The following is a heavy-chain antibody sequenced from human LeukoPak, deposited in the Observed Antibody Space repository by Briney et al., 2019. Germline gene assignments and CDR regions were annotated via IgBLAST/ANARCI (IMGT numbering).Heavy chain of an antibody. V-gene: IGHV4-61*02. CDR1: GGSISSGNYY. J-gene: IGHJ3*02. D-gene: IGHD3-10*01. CDR3: ARGRSMVRGVTYAFDI. Sequence: SETLSLTCTVSGGSISSGNYYWNWIRQTAGKGLEWIGRISTSGSTNSNPSLTSRVTISLDTSKNQFSLRLSSVIAADTAIYYCARGRSMVRGVTYAFDIWGQGTMVTVSS. CDR2: ISTSGST.